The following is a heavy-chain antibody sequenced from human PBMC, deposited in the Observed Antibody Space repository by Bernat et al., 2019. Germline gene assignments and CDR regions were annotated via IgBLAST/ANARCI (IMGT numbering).Heavy chain of an antibody. J-gene: IGHJ4*02. CDR2: TKEDGSET. Sequence: EVQLVESGGGLVQPGGSRRLSWVASGFNISDYWMSWVRQAPGKGLEWVANTKEDGSETYYVDSVKGRFTISRDNAKNSLYLQMNSLRAEDTAVYYCARDGLWGQGTLVTVSS. CDR1: GFNISDYW. V-gene: IGHV3-7*03. CDR3: ARDGL. D-gene: IGHD3/OR15-3a*01.